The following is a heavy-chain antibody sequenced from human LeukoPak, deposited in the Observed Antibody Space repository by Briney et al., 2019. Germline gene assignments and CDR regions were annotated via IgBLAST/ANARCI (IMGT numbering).Heavy chain of an antibody. V-gene: IGHV3-9*01. CDR2: ISWNSGSI. Sequence: GRSLRLSCAASGFTFDDYAMHWVRQAPGKGLEWVSGISWNSGSIGYADSVKGRFTISRDNAKNSLYLQMNSLRAEDTAVYYCAKVHGSGSYYSDRWGQGTLVTVSS. CDR3: AKVHGSGSYYSDR. J-gene: IGHJ5*02. CDR1: GFTFDDYA. D-gene: IGHD3-10*01.